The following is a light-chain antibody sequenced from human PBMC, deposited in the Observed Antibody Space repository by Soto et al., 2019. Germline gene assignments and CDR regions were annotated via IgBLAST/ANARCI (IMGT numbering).Light chain of an antibody. CDR2: LNSDGSH. CDR3: QTWGTGIRV. Sequence: QSLLTQSPSASASLGASVKLTCTLSSGHSSYGIAWHQQQPEKGPRYLMKLNSDGSHSKGDGVPDRFSGSSSGAERYLTISSLQSEDEADYYCQTWGTGIRVFGGGTQLTVL. J-gene: IGLJ2*01. CDR1: SGHSSYG. V-gene: IGLV4-69*01.